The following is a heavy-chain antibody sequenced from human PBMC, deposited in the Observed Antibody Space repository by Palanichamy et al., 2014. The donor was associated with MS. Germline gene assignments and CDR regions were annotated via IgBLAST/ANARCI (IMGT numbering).Heavy chain of an antibody. Sequence: EVQLVQSGAEVKKPGESLRISCKGSGYSFTSYWISWVRQMPGKGLEWMGRIDPSDSYTNYSPSFQGHVTISADKSISTAYLQWSSLKASDTAMYYCASIVGATREVDYWGQGTLVTVSS. D-gene: IGHD1-26*01. J-gene: IGHJ4*02. CDR2: IDPSDSYT. V-gene: IGHV5-10-1*03. CDR1: GYSFTSYW. CDR3: ASIVGATREVDY.